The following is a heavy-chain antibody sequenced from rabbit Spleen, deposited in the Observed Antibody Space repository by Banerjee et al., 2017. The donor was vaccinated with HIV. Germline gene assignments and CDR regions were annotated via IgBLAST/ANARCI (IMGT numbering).Heavy chain of an antibody. V-gene: IGHV1S40*01. CDR1: GFSFSSRYY. D-gene: IGHD4-1*01. Sequence: QSLEESGGDLVKPGASLTLTCTASGFSFSSRYYICWVRQAPGKGLEWIACIDSGSSGDTYYASWAKGRFPISKTSSTTVTLQMTSLTAADTATYFCARETSSGWGIVSFYFSLWGPGTLVTVS. CDR3: ARETSSGWGIVSFYFSL. J-gene: IGHJ4*01. CDR2: IDSGSSGDT.